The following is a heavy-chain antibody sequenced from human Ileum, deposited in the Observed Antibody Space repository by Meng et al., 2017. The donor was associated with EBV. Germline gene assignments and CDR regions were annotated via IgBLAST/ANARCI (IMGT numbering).Heavy chain of an antibody. CDR3: ARGRYELIWGLFDP. CDR2: INPNTGGT. V-gene: IGHV1-2*04. D-gene: IGHD1-1*01. J-gene: IGHJ5*02. CDR1: GYTFTGYY. Sequence: QVQLVQSGAEVKTPGASVKVPCKASGYTFTGYYIHWVRQAPGQGLEWMGWINPNTGGTKYAQKFQGWVTLTRDTSISTAYMELSRLRSDDTAVYYCARGRYELIWGLFDPWGQGTLVTVSS.